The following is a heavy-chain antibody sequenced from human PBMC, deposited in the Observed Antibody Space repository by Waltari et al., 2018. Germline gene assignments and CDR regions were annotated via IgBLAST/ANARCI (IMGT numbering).Heavy chain of an antibody. CDR2: IKQDGSEK. Sequence: EVQLVESGGGLVQPGGSLRLSCAASGFPFSSYWMSWVRQAPGKGLEWVAKIKQDGSEKYYVDSGKGRFTISRDNAKNSLYLQMNSLRAEDTAVYYCARDRYYYGSGSRDYWGQGTLVTVSS. J-gene: IGHJ4*02. CDR3: ARDRYYYGSGSRDY. V-gene: IGHV3-7*01. D-gene: IGHD3-10*01. CDR1: GFPFSSYW.